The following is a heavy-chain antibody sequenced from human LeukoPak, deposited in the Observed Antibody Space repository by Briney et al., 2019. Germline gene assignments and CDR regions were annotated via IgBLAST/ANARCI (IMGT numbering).Heavy chain of an antibody. D-gene: IGHD2-2*02. CDR2: ISSSSSTI. Sequence: PGGSLRLSCAASGFTFSSYSMNWVRQAPGKGLEWVSYISSSSSTIYYADSVKGRFTISRDNAKNSLYLQMNSLRAEDTAVYYCASCCPGYCSSTSCYRGGYFDYWGQGTLVTVSS. V-gene: IGHV3-48*01. J-gene: IGHJ4*02. CDR1: GFTFSSYS. CDR3: ASCCPGYCSSTSCYRGGYFDY.